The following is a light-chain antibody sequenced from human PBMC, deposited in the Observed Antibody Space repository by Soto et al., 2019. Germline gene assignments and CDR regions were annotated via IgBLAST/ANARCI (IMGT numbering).Light chain of an antibody. CDR2: LDSDGSH. V-gene: IGLV4-69*01. CDR3: QTWGTGIHVV. Sequence: QPVLPQSPSASASLGASVKLTCTLSSGHSSYAIAWHQQQPEKGPRYLMKLDSDGSHTKGDAIPDRFSGSSSGAERYLTISSLQSEDEADDYCQTWGTGIHVVFGGGTKLTVL. CDR1: SGHSSYA. J-gene: IGLJ2*01.